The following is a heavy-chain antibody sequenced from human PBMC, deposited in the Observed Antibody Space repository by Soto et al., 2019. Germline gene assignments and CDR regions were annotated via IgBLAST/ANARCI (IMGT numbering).Heavy chain of an antibody. CDR3: ARDRDPDYDILTGYYLGWFDP. V-gene: IGHV3-74*01. CDR1: GFTFSSYW. D-gene: IGHD3-9*01. J-gene: IGHJ5*02. Sequence: GSLRLSCAASGFTFSSYWMHWVRQAPGKGLVWVSRINSDGSSTSYADSVKGRFTISRDNAKNTLYLQMNSLRAEDTAVYYCARDRDPDYDILTGYYLGWFDPWGQGTLVTVSS. CDR2: INSDGSST.